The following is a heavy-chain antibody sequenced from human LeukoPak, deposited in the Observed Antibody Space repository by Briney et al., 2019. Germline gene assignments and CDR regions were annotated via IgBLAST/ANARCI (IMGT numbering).Heavy chain of an antibody. CDR1: GGSVNSGSYY. D-gene: IGHD1-14*01. Sequence: KSSETLSLTCTVSGGSVNSGSYYWSWIRQPPGKRLEWIGYIYYSGSTNYNPSLKSRVTISVDTSKNQFSLKLSSVTAADTAVCYCARRILPHALDYWGQGTLVTVSS. J-gene: IGHJ4*02. CDR2: IYYSGST. V-gene: IGHV4-61*01. CDR3: ARRILPHALDY.